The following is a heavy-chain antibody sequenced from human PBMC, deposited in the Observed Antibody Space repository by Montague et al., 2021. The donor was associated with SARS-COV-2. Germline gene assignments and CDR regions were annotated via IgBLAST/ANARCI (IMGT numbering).Heavy chain of an antibody. J-gene: IGHJ2*01. V-gene: IGHV4-34*01. CDR2: INHSGST. Sequence: SETLSLTCTVSGGSISSYYWSWIRQPARKGLEWIGEINHSGSTNYNPSLKSRVTISVDTSKNQFSLKLSSVTAADTAVYYCARPNSGWYRYFDLWGRGTLVTVSS. CDR1: GGSISSYY. D-gene: IGHD6-19*01. CDR3: ARPNSGWYRYFDL.